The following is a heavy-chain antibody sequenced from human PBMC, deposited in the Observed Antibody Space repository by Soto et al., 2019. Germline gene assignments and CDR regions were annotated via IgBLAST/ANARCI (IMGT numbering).Heavy chain of an antibody. CDR3: ARVKEPAAYFDY. Sequence: PSETLSLTCAVSGGSISSGGYSWSWIRQPPGKGLEWIGYIYHSGSTYYNPSLKSRVTISVDRSKNQFSLKLSSVTAADTAVYYCARVKEPAAYFDYWGREPWSPSPQ. J-gene: IGHJ4*02. CDR1: GGSISSGGYS. V-gene: IGHV4-30-2*01. CDR2: IYHSGST.